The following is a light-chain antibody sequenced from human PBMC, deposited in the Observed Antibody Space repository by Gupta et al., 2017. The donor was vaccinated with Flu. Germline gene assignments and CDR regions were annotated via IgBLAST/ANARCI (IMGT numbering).Light chain of an antibody. V-gene: IGLV1-44*01. CDR2: NNY. J-gene: IGLJ2*01. CDR3: AVWDDSLHGVV. CDR1: SSNIGSHT. Sequence: QSVLTQPPSRSGTPGQRVTISCSGSSSNIGSHTVNWYQQLPGTAPKLLIYNNYQRPSGVPDRFSGSKSGTSASLAISGLQSEDEADDSCAVWDDSLHGVVFGGGTKMTVL.